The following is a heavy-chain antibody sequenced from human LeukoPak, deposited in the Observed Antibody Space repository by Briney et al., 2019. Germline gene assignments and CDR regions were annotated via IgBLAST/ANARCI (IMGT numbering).Heavy chain of an antibody. V-gene: IGHV3-74*01. CDR1: GFTLSSYW. J-gene: IGHJ4*02. CDR2: INSDGSST. CDR3: ARDDSSLLWFGELLSHYYFDY. Sequence: GGSLRLSCAASGFTLSSYWMHWVRQAPGKGLVWGSRINSDGSSTSYADSVKGRFNISRDNAKSTLYLQMNSLRAEDTAVYYCARDDSSLLWFGELLSHYYFDYWGQGTLVTVSS. D-gene: IGHD3-10*01.